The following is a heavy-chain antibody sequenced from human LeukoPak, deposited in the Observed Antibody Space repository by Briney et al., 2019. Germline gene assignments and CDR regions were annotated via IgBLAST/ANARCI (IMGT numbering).Heavy chain of an antibody. Sequence: GGSLRLSCAASGFTFSSYGMSWVRQAPGKGLEWVSAISGSGGSTYYADSVKGRFTISRDDAKNSPYLQMNSLRAEDTAVYYCARLPELPGFGDYWGPGTLVTVSS. CDR3: ARLPELPGFGDY. D-gene: IGHD2-21*01. V-gene: IGHV3-23*01. CDR2: ISGSGGST. J-gene: IGHJ4*02. CDR1: GFTFSSYG.